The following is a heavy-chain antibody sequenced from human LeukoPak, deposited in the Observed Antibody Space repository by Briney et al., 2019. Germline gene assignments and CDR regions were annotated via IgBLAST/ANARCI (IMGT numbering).Heavy chain of an antibody. V-gene: IGHV1-69*05. J-gene: IGHJ4*02. D-gene: IGHD3-22*01. Sequence: SVKVSCKASGGTFSSYAISWVRQAPGQGLEWMGGIIPIFGTANYAQKFQGRVTITTDESTSTAYMELSSLRSEDTAVYYCARDSTYYYDSSGYYFGSYWGQGTLVTVSS. CDR3: ARDSTYYYDSSGYYFGSY. CDR2: IIPIFGTA. CDR1: GGTFSSYA.